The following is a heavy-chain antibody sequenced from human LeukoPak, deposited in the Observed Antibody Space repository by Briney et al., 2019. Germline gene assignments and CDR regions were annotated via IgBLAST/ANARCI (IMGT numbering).Heavy chain of an antibody. CDR1: GGSINNYY. J-gene: IGHJ3*02. CDR2: IYTRGST. CDR3: ARGRYCSADICSGGDAFDI. D-gene: IGHD2-15*01. V-gene: IGHV4-4*07. Sequence: ETLSLTCTVSGGSINNYYWSWIRQPAGKGLEWIGRIYTRGSTNYNPPLKSRVTMSVDTSKNQFSLKLSSVTAADTAVFYCARGRYCSADICSGGDAFDIWGQGTMVSVSS.